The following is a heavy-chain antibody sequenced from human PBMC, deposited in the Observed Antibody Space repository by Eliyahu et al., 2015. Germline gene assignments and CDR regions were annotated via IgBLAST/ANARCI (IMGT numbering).Heavy chain of an antibody. CDR2: IWYDGSKQ. CDR3: ARESVGTFDI. CDR1: GFTFSSYG. Sequence: QVQLVESGGGVDQPGRSLXLXCAASGFTFSSYGMHWVRQXPGKGLEWVAAIWYDGSKQNYGDSVKGRFTVSRDNFKNTLYLQMDSLRGEDTAVYYCARESVGTFDIWGQGTMVTVS. J-gene: IGHJ3*02. V-gene: IGHV3-33*01. D-gene: IGHD3-10*01.